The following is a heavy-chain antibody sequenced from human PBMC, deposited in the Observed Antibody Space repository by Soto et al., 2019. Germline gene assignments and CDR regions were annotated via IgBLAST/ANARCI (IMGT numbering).Heavy chain of an antibody. D-gene: IGHD3-3*01. V-gene: IGHV4-39*02. J-gene: IGHJ4*02. CDR2: LYYSGST. CDR3: VRLDYDFWSAFGDY. CDR1: GGSISSSRYY. Sequence: QLQLQESGPGLVKPSETLSLTCTVSGGSISSSRYYWGWVRQPPGKGLEWIASLYYSGSTYYNPSLKSRITMSAHTSKSLLSLKLSSVTAADTAVYYCVRLDYDFWSAFGDYWGQGTLVTVSS.